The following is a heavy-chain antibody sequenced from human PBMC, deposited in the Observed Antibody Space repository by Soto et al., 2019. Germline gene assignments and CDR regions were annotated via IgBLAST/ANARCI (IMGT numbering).Heavy chain of an antibody. J-gene: IGHJ4*02. CDR1: GFTFSSYD. Sequence: EVQLVESGGGLVQPGGSLRLSCAASGFTFSSYDMHWVRQATGKGLEWVSAIGTAGDTYYPGSVKGRFTISRENAKNSLYLQMNSLRAEDTAVYYCAKESITMVRGVDFDYWGQGTLVTVSS. CDR3: AKESITMVRGVDFDY. D-gene: IGHD3-10*01. CDR2: IGTAGDT. V-gene: IGHV3-13*01.